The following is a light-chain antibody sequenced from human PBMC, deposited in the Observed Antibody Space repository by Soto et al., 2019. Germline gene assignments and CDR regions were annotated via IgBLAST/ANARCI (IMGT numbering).Light chain of an antibody. J-gene: IGLJ3*02. CDR2: STD. CDR3: CSHAGGYTWV. V-gene: IGLV7-43*01. Sequence: QAVVTQEPSLTVSPGGTVTLTCASSTGEVSSGNFPNWFQQKPGQAPRALTYSTDSKYSWTPARFSGSLVGGKAALTLSGVQPEDEADYYCCSHAGGYTWVFGGGTKLTVL. CDR1: TGEVSSGNF.